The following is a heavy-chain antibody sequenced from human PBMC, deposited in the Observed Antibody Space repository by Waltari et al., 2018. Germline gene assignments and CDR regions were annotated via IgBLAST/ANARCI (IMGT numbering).Heavy chain of an antibody. V-gene: IGHV3-21*02. CDR2: ISSRGTYI. D-gene: IGHD2-15*01. J-gene: IGHJ5*02. CDR1: GSTFGDYT. Sequence: DVQLVESGGGLVRPGGSARLSCDASGSTFGDYTFNWVRPPPGKGLEWLSSISSRGTYIYYKDSVKGRFIISRDNTKNSLYLQMDGLRADDTAVYYCARSGRQENWFDPWGQGILVTVSS. CDR3: ARSGRQENWFDP.